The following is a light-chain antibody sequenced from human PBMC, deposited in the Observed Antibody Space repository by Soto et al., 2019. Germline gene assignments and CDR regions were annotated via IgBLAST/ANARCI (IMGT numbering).Light chain of an antibody. CDR1: QSISTW. CDR2: DAS. Sequence: DIQMTQSPSTLSASIGDRVTISCRASQSISTWLAWYQQKPGKAPKFLIYDASTLQSGVPSRFSGRGSGTEFTPTISSLQPDDFATYYCQKYNGYPLTFGGGTKVEI. J-gene: IGKJ4*01. V-gene: IGKV1-5*01. CDR3: QKYNGYPLT.